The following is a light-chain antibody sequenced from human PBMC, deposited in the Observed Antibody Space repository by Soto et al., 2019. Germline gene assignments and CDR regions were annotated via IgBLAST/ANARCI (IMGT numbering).Light chain of an antibody. CDR3: QQLNSYPLT. Sequence: QLTQSPSSLSASVGDRVTITCRASQGIGSFLASYQQKPGKAPKLLIYAASTLQSGVPSRFGGSGSGTDFTLTISSLLPEDFATYDCQQLNSYPLTFGGGTKVEIK. CDR2: AAS. CDR1: QGIGSF. V-gene: IGKV1-9*01. J-gene: IGKJ4*01.